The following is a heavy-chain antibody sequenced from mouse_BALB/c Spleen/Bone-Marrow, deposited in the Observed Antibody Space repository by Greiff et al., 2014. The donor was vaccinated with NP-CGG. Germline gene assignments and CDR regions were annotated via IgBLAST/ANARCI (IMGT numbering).Heavy chain of an antibody. Sequence: EVQLVESGGGLVQPGGSLKLSCAASGFDFSGYWMTWVRQAPGKGLEWIGEINPDSRTINYKPSLKEKFIMSRDNAENTLYLQMNKVRSEDTALYYCARNGYYGWMTYWGQGTLVTVSA. CDR2: INPDSRTI. V-gene: IGHV4-1*02. D-gene: IGHD1-2*01. CDR3: ARNGYYGWMTY. CDR1: GFDFSGYW. J-gene: IGHJ3*01.